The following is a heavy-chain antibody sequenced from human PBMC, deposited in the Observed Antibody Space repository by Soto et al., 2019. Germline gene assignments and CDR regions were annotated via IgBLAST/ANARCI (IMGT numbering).Heavy chain of an antibody. CDR1: GFTFAKYW. CDR2: IETDGTTQ. Sequence: GGSLRLSCVVSGFTFAKYWMHWVRQAPGKGLVWVARIETDGTTQTYADSVEGRFTISRDNAKNTLYLHMNSLRAEDTAVYYCGRQAALWEKVDFRGHGTPVTVSS. D-gene: IGHD3-10*01. V-gene: IGHV3-74*01. CDR3: GRQAALWEKVDF. J-gene: IGHJ1*01.